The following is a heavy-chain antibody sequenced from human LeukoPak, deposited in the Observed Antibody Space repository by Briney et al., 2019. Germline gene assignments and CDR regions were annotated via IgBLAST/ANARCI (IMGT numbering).Heavy chain of an antibody. V-gene: IGHV1-2*04. Sequence: GASVKVSFQASRYSFTGYYIHWVRQAPGQGLEWMGWISPNSGGTNHAQKFQGWVTMTRDTSISTVYMELSGLRSDDTAVYYCARRPDYGDYWGQGTLVTVSS. CDR1: RYSFTGYY. CDR2: ISPNSGGT. J-gene: IGHJ4*02. CDR3: ARRPDYGDY.